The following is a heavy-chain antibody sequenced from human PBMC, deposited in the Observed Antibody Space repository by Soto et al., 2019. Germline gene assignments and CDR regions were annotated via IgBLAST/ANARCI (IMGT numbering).Heavy chain of an antibody. Sequence: EVQLLESGGGLVQPGGSLRLSCAASGFTFSSYAMSWVRQAPGKGLEWVSAISGSGGSTYYADSVKGRFTISRDNSKNALYLQMNSLRAEDTAVYYCAKDGPGLAFYYYYGMDVWGQGTTVTVSS. J-gene: IGHJ6*02. CDR1: GFTFSSYA. CDR2: ISGSGGST. V-gene: IGHV3-23*01. CDR3: AKDGPGLAFYYYYGMDV. D-gene: IGHD6-19*01.